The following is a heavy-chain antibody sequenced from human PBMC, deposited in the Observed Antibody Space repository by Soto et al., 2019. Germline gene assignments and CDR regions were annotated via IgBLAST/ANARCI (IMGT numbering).Heavy chain of an antibody. CDR3: AIHGAREAFDI. CDR1: GGSISSGGYY. V-gene: IGHV4-31*03. CDR2: IYYSGST. Sequence: SETLSLTFTVSGGSISSGGYYWSWIRQHPGKGLEWIGYIYYSGSTYYNPSLKSRVTISVDTSKNQFSLKLSSVTAADTAVYYCAIHGAREAFDIWGQGTMVTVSS. J-gene: IGHJ3*02. D-gene: IGHD3-10*01.